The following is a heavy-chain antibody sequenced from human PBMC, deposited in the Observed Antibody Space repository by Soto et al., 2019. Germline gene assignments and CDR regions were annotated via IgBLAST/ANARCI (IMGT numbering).Heavy chain of an antibody. CDR2: INSRGGST. CDR1: GFTFSSYA. D-gene: IGHD2-2*01. J-gene: IGHJ4*02. V-gene: IGHV3-23*01. CDR3: AKDRSRTSSYATLY. Sequence: GGSLRLSCAASGFTFSSYAMSWVRQAPGKGLEWVSAINSRGGSTYYADSVKGRFTISRDSSKNTLYLQMNSLRAKDTAVYYCAKDRSRTSSYATLYWGQGTLVTVSS.